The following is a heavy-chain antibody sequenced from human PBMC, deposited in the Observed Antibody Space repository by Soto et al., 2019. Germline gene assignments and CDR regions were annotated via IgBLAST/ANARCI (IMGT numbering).Heavy chain of an antibody. Sequence: GASVKVSCKPSGCTFISYAISWVRQAPGQRRERMGGIIPIFGTANYAQKFQARVTITADESKGTAYMELSSLSSEDTAVYYCARGPTYYYGAARYYYYGMDVWGQGNTVTVSS. V-gene: IGHV1-69*13. J-gene: IGHJ6*02. CDR1: GCTFISYA. CDR3: ARGPTYYYGAARYYYYGMDV. CDR2: IIPIFGTA. D-gene: IGHD3-10*01.